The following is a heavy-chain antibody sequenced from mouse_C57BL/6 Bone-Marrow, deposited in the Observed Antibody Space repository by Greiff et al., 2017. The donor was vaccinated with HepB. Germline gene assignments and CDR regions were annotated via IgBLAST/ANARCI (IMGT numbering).Heavy chain of an antibody. CDR2: IDPDNGDT. CDR3: TTGSADY. V-gene: IGHV14-4*01. CDR1: GFNIKDDY. Sequence: VQLQQSGAELVRPGASVKLSCTASGFNIKDDYMHWVKQRPEQGLEWIGWIDPDNGDTEYASKFQGKATITADTSSNTAYLQLSSLTSEDTAVYYCTTGSADYWGQGTTLTVSS. D-gene: IGHD3-2*02. J-gene: IGHJ2*01.